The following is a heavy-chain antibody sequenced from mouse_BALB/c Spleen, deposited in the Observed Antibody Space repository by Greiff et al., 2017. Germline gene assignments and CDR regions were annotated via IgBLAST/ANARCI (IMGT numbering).Heavy chain of an antibody. CDR2: IYPGNVNT. J-gene: IGHJ4*01. CDR3: ARWVPYPDAMDY. Sequence: QVQLKQSGPELVKPGASVRISCKASGYTFTSYYIHWVKQRPGQGLEWIGWIYPGNVNTKYNEKFKGKATLTADKSSSTAYMQLSSLTSEDSAVYFCARWVPYPDAMDYWGQGTSVTVSS. V-gene: IGHV1S56*01. CDR1: GYTFTSYY. D-gene: IGHD2-10*01.